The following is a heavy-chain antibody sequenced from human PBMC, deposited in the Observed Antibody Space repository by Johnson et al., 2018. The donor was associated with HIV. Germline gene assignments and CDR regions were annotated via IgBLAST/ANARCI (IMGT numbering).Heavy chain of an antibody. D-gene: IGHD3-9*01. Sequence: VQLVESGGKLIQPGGSLRLSCAASEFTVSSNYMSWVRQAPGKGLEWVGRIKSKTDGGTTDYAAPVKGRFTISRDDSKNTLYLQMNSLKTEDTAVYYCTTPGYDTEDAFDIWGQGTMVTVSS. CDR2: IKSKTDGGTT. J-gene: IGHJ3*02. CDR3: TTPGYDTEDAFDI. V-gene: IGHV3-15*01. CDR1: EFTVSSNY.